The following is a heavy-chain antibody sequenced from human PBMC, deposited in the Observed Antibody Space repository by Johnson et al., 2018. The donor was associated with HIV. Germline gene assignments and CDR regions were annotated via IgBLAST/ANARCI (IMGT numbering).Heavy chain of an antibody. D-gene: IGHD1-1*01. CDR3: ARDLDLREDLAFDI. CDR2: ISDGST. J-gene: IGHJ3*02. Sequence: VQLVESGGGVVPPGGSLRLSCAASGFTVSNNEMRWVRQAPGKGLEWVSSISDGSTYYADSRKGRFTISRDNSKNTLYLQMNSLRAEDTAVYYCARDLDLREDLAFDIWGQGTMVTVSS. CDR1: GFTVSNNE. V-gene: IGHV3-38-3*01.